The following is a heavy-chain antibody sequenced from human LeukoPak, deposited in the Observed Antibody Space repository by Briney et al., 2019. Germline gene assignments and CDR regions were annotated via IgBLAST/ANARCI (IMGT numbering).Heavy chain of an antibody. Sequence: SETLFLTCTVSGGSISSYYWSWIRQPAGKGLEWIGSIYYSGSTYYNPSLKSRVTISVDTSKNQFSLKLSSVTAADTAVYYCARLSPPGPYYMDVWGKGTTVTVSS. CDR2: IYYSGST. J-gene: IGHJ6*03. CDR3: ARLSPPGPYYMDV. CDR1: GGSISSYY. V-gene: IGHV4-59*05.